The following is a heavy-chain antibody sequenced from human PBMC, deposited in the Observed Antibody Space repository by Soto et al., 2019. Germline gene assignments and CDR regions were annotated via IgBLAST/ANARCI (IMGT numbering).Heavy chain of an antibody. V-gene: IGHV3-33*01. CDR2: IWFDGSKK. D-gene: IGHD3-22*01. CDR1: GFKFRNYA. CDR3: ARAHTMMILDRFDP. J-gene: IGHJ5*02. Sequence: LRLSCAASGFKFRNYAIHWVRQAPGKGLEWLAVIWFDGSKKYYADSVKGRFTISRDNSKNTVYLDMNSLTADDSGVFYCARAHTMMILDRFDPWGHGTLVTV.